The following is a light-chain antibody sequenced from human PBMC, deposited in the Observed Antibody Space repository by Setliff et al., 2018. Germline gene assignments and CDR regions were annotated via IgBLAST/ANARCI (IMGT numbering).Light chain of an antibody. CDR2: EVS. V-gene: IGLV2-14*01. Sequence: LTQPASVSGSPGQSITISCAGTSSDVGAYSHVSWYQQYPGKAPKLMISEVSNRPSGVSIRFSGSKSGNTASLTISGLQAEDEADYYCSSYTSIGTLIVFGGGTKVTVL. CDR1: SSDVGAYSH. J-gene: IGLJ2*01. CDR3: SSYTSIGTLIV.